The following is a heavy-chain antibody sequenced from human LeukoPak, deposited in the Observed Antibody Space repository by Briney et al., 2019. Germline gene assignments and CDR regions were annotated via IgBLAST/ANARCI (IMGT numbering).Heavy chain of an antibody. CDR2: IYYSGST. CDR1: GGSISSSSYY. CDR3: ARDGQNYDILTGYYAYYFDY. J-gene: IGHJ4*02. Sequence: PSETLSLTCTVSGGSISSSSYYWGWIRQPPGKGLEWIGSIYYSGSTYYNPSLKSRVTISVDTSKNQFSLKLSSVTAADTAVYYCARDGQNYDILTGYYAYYFDYWGQGTLVTVSS. V-gene: IGHV4-39*07. D-gene: IGHD3-9*01.